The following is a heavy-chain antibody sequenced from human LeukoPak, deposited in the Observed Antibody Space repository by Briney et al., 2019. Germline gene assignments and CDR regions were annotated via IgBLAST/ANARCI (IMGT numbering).Heavy chain of an antibody. J-gene: IGHJ5*02. V-gene: IGHV1-2*02. CDR1: GYTFTGYY. D-gene: IGHD2-15*01. CDR3: ARSGGYCVGTTCYSLFDWFDP. CDR2: INPDSGGT. Sequence: ASVKVSCKASGYTFTGYYIHWVRQAPGQGLDWLGWINPDSGGTDYAQKFQGRVTMTRDTSISTAYMELSRLTSDDTAAYYCARSGGYCVGTTCYSLFDWFDPWGQGALVTVSS.